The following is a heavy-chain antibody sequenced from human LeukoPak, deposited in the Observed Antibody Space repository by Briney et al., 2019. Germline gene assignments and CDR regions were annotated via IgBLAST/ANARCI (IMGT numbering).Heavy chain of an antibody. CDR2: INSDGSST. CDR1: GFTFSSYW. CDR3: ARGRSSGWAPRHDY. D-gene: IGHD6-19*01. Sequence: GGSLRLSCAASGFTFSSYWMHWVRQAPGKGLVWVSRINSDGSSTSYADSVKGRFTISRDNAKNTLYLQMNRLRAEDTAVYYCARGRSSGWAPRHDYWGQGTLVTVSS. V-gene: IGHV3-74*01. J-gene: IGHJ4*02.